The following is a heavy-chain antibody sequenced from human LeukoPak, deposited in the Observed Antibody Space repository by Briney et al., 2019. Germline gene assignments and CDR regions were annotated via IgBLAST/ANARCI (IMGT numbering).Heavy chain of an antibody. CDR3: ARDGGDYVWGSYRFRKDAFDI. D-gene: IGHD3-16*02. J-gene: IGHJ3*02. CDR1: GYTFTSYG. CDR2: ISAYNGNT. Sequence: ASVKVSCKASGYTFTSYGISWVRQAPGQGLEWMGWISAYNGNTNYAQKLQGRVTMTTDTSTSTAYMELRSLRSDDTAVYYCARDGGDYVWGSYRFRKDAFDIWGQGTMVTVSS. V-gene: IGHV1-18*01.